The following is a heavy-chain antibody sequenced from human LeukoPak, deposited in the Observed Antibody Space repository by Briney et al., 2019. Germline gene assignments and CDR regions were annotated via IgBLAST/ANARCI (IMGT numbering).Heavy chain of an antibody. J-gene: IGHJ4*02. CDR1: GFTFSSYW. Sequence: TGGSLRLSCAASGFTFSSYWMNWVRQASGKGLVWVSRIASDGSSTTYADSVKGRFSISRDNAKNTLYLQMNSLRVEDTAVYYCARGRPHGNDYWGQGTLVTVSS. CDR2: IASDGSST. D-gene: IGHD4-23*01. V-gene: IGHV3-74*01. CDR3: ARGRPHGNDY.